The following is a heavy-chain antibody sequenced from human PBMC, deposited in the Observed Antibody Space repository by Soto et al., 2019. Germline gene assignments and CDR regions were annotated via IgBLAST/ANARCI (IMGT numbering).Heavy chain of an antibody. CDR1: GFTFSTSV. J-gene: IGHJ4*02. V-gene: IGHV3-30*18. CDR3: AKRWSNGYLDH. Sequence: GGSLRLSCTASGFTFSTSVINWVRQAPGKGLEWVALVSTDGSMKFYADSVKGRFTISRDNSKNTVSLQMNSLRGEDTAVYYCAKRWSNGYLDHWGQGTLVTVS. CDR2: VSTDGSMK. D-gene: IGHD2-8*01.